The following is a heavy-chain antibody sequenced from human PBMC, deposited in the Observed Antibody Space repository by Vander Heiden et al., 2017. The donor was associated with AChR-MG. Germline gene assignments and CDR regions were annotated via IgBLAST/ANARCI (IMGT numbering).Heavy chain of an antibody. CDR2: IRSKANSYAT. CDR1: GFTFSGSA. V-gene: IGHV3-73*01. D-gene: IGHD3-22*01. J-gene: IGHJ4*02. Sequence: EVQLVESGGGLVQPGGSLKLSCAASGFTFSGSAMHWVRQAPGKGLEWVGRIRSKANSYATAYAASVEGRFTISRDDSKNTAYLQMNSLKTEDTAVYYCARGYYDSRGYYDYWGQGTLVTVSS. CDR3: ARGYYDSRGYYDY.